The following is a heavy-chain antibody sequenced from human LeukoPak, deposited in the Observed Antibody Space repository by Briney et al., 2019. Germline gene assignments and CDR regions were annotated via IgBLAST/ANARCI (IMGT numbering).Heavy chain of an antibody. CDR3: AKEGSSWSTFDY. Sequence: GGSLRLSCAASGFTFSRSWMTWVRQAPGKGLEWVSGISWNSRSIAYADSVKGRFTISRDNAKNSLYLQMNSLRAEDMALYYCAKEGSSWSTFDYWGQGTLVTVSS. V-gene: IGHV3-9*03. CDR1: GFTFSRSW. J-gene: IGHJ4*02. D-gene: IGHD6-13*01. CDR2: ISWNSRSI.